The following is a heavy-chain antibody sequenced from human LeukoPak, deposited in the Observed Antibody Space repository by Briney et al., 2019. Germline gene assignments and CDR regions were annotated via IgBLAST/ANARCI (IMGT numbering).Heavy chain of an antibody. J-gene: IGHJ6*03. V-gene: IGHV5-51*01. D-gene: IGHD2-21*02. Sequence: GESLKISCKGSGYSFTSYWIAWVRQVPGKGLEWMGIIYPGDSDTRYSPSFQGQVTISADKSISTAYLQWSSLKASDTAMYYCARLGYCGGDCYLIRYYYYYMDVWGKGTTVTVSS. CDR1: GYSFTSYW. CDR2: IYPGDSDT. CDR3: ARLGYCGGDCYLIRYYYYYMDV.